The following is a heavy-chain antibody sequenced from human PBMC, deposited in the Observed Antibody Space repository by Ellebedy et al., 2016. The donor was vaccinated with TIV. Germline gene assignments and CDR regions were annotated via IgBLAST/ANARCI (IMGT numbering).Heavy chain of an antibody. D-gene: IGHD6-19*01. CDR2: INHSGST. CDR1: GGSFSGYY. V-gene: IGHV4-34*01. Sequence: SETLSLXXAVYGGSFSGYYWSWIRQPPGKGLEWIGEINHSGSTNYNPSLKSRVTISADTSKNQFSLKVTSMSAADTAVYYCTRETVALQPRKYFDSWGQGTLVTVSS. CDR3: TRETVALQPRKYFDS. J-gene: IGHJ4*02.